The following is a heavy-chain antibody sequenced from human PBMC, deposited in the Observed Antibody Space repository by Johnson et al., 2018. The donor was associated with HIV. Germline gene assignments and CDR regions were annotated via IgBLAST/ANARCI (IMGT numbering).Heavy chain of an antibody. Sequence: QVLLVESGGGVVQPGRSLRLSCAASGFTFSSYAMHWVRQAPGKGLEWVAVISYDGSIKYYGDSVKGRFTISRDNSKNTLYLQMNSLRVEDTAVYYCARDALLRFLEWFIWGQGTMVTVSS. J-gene: IGHJ3*02. CDR3: ARDALLRFLEWFI. D-gene: IGHD3-3*01. V-gene: IGHV3-30*04. CDR1: GFTFSSYA. CDR2: ISYDGSIK.